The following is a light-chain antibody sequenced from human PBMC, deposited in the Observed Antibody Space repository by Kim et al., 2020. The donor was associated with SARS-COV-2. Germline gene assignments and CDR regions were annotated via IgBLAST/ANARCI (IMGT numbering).Light chain of an antibody. Sequence: GHSVTLSCTGTSSVSVFYTYVSWYQQHPGEVPKLVVYEVDKTPAGVPDRFSGSKSGSTASLTVSGLQADDDADYYCSSYAGRNNLIFGGGTKLTVL. V-gene: IGLV2-8*01. CDR2: EVD. CDR1: SSVSVFYTY. J-gene: IGLJ2*01. CDR3: SSYAGRNNLI.